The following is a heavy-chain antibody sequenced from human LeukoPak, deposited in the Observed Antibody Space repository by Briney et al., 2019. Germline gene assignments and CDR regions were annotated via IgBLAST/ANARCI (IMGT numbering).Heavy chain of an antibody. CDR1: GFTFSSYG. CDR2: ISYDGSNK. J-gene: IGHJ3*02. V-gene: IGHV3-30*03. Sequence: GRSLRLSCAASGFTFSSYGMNWVRQAPGKGLEWVAVISYDGSNKYYADSVKGRFTISRDNSKNTLFVQMSSLRAEDTAVYYCARLPRPVGSIPHDAFDIWGQGTMVTVSS. D-gene: IGHD1-26*01. CDR3: ARLPRPVGSIPHDAFDI.